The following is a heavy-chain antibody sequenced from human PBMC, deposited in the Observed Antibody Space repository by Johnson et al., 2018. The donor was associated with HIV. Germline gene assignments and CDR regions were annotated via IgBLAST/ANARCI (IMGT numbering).Heavy chain of an antibody. Sequence: QVQLMESGGGVVQPGRSLRLSCAASGFTFSSYAMHWVRQAPGKGLEWVAVISYDGSNKYSAESVKGRFTISRDNSKNTLYLQMNSLKTEDTAVYYCTTADSSGYFDACDIWGQWTMVTVSA. CDR1: GFTFSSYA. D-gene: IGHD3-22*01. V-gene: IGHV3-30*14. CDR3: TTADSSGYFDACDI. CDR2: ISYDGSNK. J-gene: IGHJ3*02.